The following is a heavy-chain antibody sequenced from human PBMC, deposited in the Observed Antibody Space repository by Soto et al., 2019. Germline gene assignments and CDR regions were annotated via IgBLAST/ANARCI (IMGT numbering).Heavy chain of an antibody. CDR3: ARYSNNWFQTEGMDV. D-gene: IGHD6-13*01. J-gene: IGHJ6*02. Sequence: ETLSLTCTVSVDSIPTYYWSWIRQPAGKGLEWIGRIDTSGNTNYNPSLKSRVTMSVDTSKKQFSLKLTSVTAADTAVYYCARYSNNWFQTEGMDVWGQGTTVT. CDR1: VDSIPTYY. CDR2: IDTSGNT. V-gene: IGHV4-4*07.